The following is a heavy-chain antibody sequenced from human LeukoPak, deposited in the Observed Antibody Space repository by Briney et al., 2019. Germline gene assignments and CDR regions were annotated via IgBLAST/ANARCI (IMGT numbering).Heavy chain of an antibody. CDR3: ARCIVVVPAANAFDI. CDR1: GYTFTGYY. V-gene: IGHV1-2*02. J-gene: IGHJ3*02. CDR2: INPNSGGT. D-gene: IGHD2-2*01. Sequence: ASVKVSCKASGYTFTGYYMHWVRQAPGQGLEWMGWINPNSGGTNYAQKFQGRVTMTRDTSISTAYMELSRLRSDDTAVYYCARCIVVVPAANAFDIWGQGTMVTVSS.